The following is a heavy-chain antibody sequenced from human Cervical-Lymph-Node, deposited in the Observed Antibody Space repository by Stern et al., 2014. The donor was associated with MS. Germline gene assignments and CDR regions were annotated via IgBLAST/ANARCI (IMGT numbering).Heavy chain of an antibody. D-gene: IGHD6-13*01. Sequence: QDQLVQSGTEVKKPGASVKVSCTSSGYTFTSFYLHWVRQAPGQGLEWMGIINPSGGSTSYAPKFQGRLSMTRDTSTSTVYMELSSLRSEDTAVYFCARDLGIAAVFKYWGQGTLVTVSS. V-gene: IGHV1-46*01. CDR3: ARDLGIAAVFKY. CDR1: GYTFTSFY. J-gene: IGHJ4*02. CDR2: INPSGGST.